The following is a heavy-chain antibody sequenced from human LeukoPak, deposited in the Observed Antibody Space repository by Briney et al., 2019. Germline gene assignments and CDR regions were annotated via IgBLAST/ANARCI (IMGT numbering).Heavy chain of an antibody. J-gene: IGHJ4*02. D-gene: IGHD5-24*01. CDR2: IDNSGETR. V-gene: IGHV3-48*03. CDR3: ARDHNYASDY. CDR1: GFTFSSYE. Sequence: PGGSLRLSCAGSGFTFSSYEMNWVRQAPGKGLEWVSYIDNSGETRYYADSVKGRFTISRDNAKDSLYLQMNSLRAEDTAVYYCARDHNYASDYWGQGTLVTVSS.